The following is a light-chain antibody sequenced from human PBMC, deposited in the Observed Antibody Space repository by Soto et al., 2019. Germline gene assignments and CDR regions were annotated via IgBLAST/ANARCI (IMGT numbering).Light chain of an antibody. Sequence: EIVMTQSPATLSVSPGERATLSCRASQSVYNNLAWYQQKPGQAPRLLIYGASTRATGIPARFSGSGSGTEFTRTISSLQSEDVAVYFCQQDNNWPPVTVGPGSKVDI. CDR2: GAS. V-gene: IGKV3-15*01. CDR1: QSVYNN. J-gene: IGKJ3*01. CDR3: QQDNNWPPVT.